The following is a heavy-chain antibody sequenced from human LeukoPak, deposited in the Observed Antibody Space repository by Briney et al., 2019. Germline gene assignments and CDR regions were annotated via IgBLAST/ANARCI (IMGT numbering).Heavy chain of an antibody. CDR1: GGSFSGCY. D-gene: IGHD2-2*01. J-gene: IGHJ5*02. V-gene: IGHV4-34*01. Sequence: SETLSLTCAVYGGSFSGCYWSWIRQPPGKGLEWIGEINHSGSTNYNPSLKSRVTISVDTSKNQFSLKLSSVTAADTAVYYCARTLSRYCSSTSCSRRWFDPWGQGTLVTVSS. CDR3: ARTLSRYCSSTSCSRRWFDP. CDR2: INHSGST.